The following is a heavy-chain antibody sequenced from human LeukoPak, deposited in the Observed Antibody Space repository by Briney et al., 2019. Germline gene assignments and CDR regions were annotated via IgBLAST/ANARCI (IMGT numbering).Heavy chain of an antibody. CDR2: ISGSGGST. J-gene: IGHJ6*02. Sequence: PGGSLRLSCAASGFTFSSYAMSWVLQAPGKGLEWVSGISGSGGSTYYADSVKGRFTISRDNSKNTLYLQMNSLRAEDTAVYYCAKEWGSGPLYGVDVWGQGTTVTVSS. D-gene: IGHD3-10*01. CDR3: AKEWGSGPLYGVDV. V-gene: IGHV3-23*01. CDR1: GFTFSSYA.